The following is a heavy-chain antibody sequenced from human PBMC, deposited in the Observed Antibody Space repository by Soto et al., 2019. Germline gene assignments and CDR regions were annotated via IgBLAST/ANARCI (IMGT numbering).Heavy chain of an antibody. J-gene: IGHJ6*02. V-gene: IGHV1-8*02. Sequence: ASVKVSCKASGYDFTAYDINWVRQASGQGLEWMGWMNPINGATGSARRFQGRVSMTRNTATNTAYLELTSLRSDDTAVYYCGRGPSPRAPAGGTPYYYAMDVWGQGTTVTVS. CDR2: MNPINGAT. CDR3: GRGPSPRAPAGGTPYYYAMDV. CDR1: GYDFTAYD. D-gene: IGHD6-13*01.